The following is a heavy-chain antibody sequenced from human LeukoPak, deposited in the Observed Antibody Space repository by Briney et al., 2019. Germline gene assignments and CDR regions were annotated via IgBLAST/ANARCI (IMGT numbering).Heavy chain of an antibody. V-gene: IGHV4-34*01. D-gene: IGHD3-3*01. Sequence: SETLSLTCAVYGGSFSGYYWSWIRQPPGKGLEWIGEINHSGSTNYNPSLKSRVTISVDTSKNQFSLKLSSVTAADTAVYYCARVVGYDFWSGYYIGYNWFDPWGQGTLVTVSS. J-gene: IGHJ5*02. CDR3: ARVVGYDFWSGYYIGYNWFDP. CDR2: INHSGST. CDR1: GGSFSGYY.